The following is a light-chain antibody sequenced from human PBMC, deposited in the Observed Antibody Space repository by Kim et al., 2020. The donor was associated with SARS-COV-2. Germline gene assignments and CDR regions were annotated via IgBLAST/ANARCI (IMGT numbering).Light chain of an antibody. J-gene: IGKJ5*01. CDR3: HQYVNLPRA. Sequence: DIQMTQSPSSLSASVGDRVTITCQASQDISNYLNWYQQKPGRAPKLLIYGASNLETGVPSRFSGSGSGTDFTLTISSLQPEDIATYFCHQYVNLPRAFGQGGRREI. CDR1: QDISNY. V-gene: IGKV1-33*01. CDR2: GAS.